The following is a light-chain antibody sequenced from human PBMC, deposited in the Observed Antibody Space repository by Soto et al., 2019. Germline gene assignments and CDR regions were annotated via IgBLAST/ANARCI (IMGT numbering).Light chain of an antibody. CDR1: QYISTY. CDR2: VAS. CDR3: KQYKEWPPFT. Sequence: DIQMTQSPSSLCASVGDSLTIPCRSSQYISTYLNWYQQKPGKAPKLLIYVASNLQSGVPSRFSGSGSGTEFTLSISSLQSEDFAVYYCKQYKEWPPFTFGQGTRLEIK. J-gene: IGKJ5*01. V-gene: IGKV1-39*01.